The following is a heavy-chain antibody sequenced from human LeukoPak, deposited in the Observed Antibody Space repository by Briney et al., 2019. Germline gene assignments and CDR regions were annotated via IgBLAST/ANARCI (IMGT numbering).Heavy chain of an antibody. V-gene: IGHV3-72*01. CDR2: IKHKAHSYTT. CDR1: GFTFSDRY. J-gene: IGHJ4*02. D-gene: IGHD2-21*01. Sequence: GGSLRLSCAASGFTFSDRYMDWVRQAPGKGLEWVGRIKHKAHSYTTEYAASVKGRFTTSRDDSKSSLYLQMNSLKIEDTAVYYCAQFAKGGWGQGTLVTVSS. CDR3: AQFAKGG.